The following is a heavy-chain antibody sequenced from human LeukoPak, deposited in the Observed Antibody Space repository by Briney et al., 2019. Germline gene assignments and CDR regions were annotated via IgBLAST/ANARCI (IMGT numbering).Heavy chain of an antibody. CDR2: ISGSSSAI. Sequence: GGFLRLSCAASGFTFTSYSMNWVRQAPGKGLEWVSYISGSSSAIHYADSVKGRFTISRDNANNSLYLQMNSLRAEDTAVYYCARGCGSLSLGYWGQGTLVAVSS. D-gene: IGHD1-26*01. CDR1: GFTFTSYS. V-gene: IGHV3-48*04. J-gene: IGHJ4*02. CDR3: ARGCGSLSLGY.